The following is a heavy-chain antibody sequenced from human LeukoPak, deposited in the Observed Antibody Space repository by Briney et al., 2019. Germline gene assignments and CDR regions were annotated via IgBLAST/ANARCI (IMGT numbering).Heavy chain of an antibody. CDR2: ISWDGGST. V-gene: IGHV3-43*01. J-gene: IGHJ3*02. CDR3: AKDMYSGSRGHAFDI. Sequence: GGSLRLSCAASGFTFDDYTMHWVRQAPGKGLEWVSLISWDGGSTYYADSVKGRFTISRDNSKNSLYLQMNSLRTEDTALYYCAKDMYSGSRGHAFDIWGQGTMVTVSS. D-gene: IGHD1-26*01. CDR1: GFTFDDYT.